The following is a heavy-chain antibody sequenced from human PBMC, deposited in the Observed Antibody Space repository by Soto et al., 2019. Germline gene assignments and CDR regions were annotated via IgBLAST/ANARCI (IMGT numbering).Heavy chain of an antibody. CDR1: GVTFTSSA. CDR2: IVVGSGNT. Sequence: SVKVSCKASGVTFTSSAMQWVRQARGQRLEWIGWIVVGSGNTNYAQKFQERVTITRDMSTSTAYMELSSLRSEDTAVYYCAGSDSSGYPDAFDIWGQGTMVTVSS. CDR3: AGSDSSGYPDAFDI. V-gene: IGHV1-58*02. J-gene: IGHJ3*02. D-gene: IGHD3-22*01.